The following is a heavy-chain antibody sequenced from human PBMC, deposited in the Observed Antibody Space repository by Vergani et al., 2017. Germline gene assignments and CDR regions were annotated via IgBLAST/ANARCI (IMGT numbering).Heavy chain of an antibody. J-gene: IGHJ6*02. D-gene: IGHD6-13*01. Sequence: EVQLVQSGAEVKKPGESLKISCKGSGYSFTSYWIGLVRQMPGKGLEWRGIIYPGDSDPRYSPSFQGQVTIPADKSIWTAYLQWSSLKASDTAMYYCARVPSIAAAGTGDYYYYGMDVWGQGTTVTVSS. CDR2: IYPGDSDP. CDR3: ARVPSIAAAGTGDYYYYGMDV. V-gene: IGHV5-51*01. CDR1: GYSFTSYW.